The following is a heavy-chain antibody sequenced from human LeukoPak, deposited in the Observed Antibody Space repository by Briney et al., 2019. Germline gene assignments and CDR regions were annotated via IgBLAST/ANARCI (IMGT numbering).Heavy chain of an antibody. CDR1: GGSISSGDYY. J-gene: IGHJ5*02. D-gene: IGHD3-3*01. CDR3: ASLLPITIFGVVKGWFDP. Sequence: SETLSLTCTVSGGSISSGDYYWSWIRQPPGKGLEWIGYIYYSGSTYYIPSLKSRVTISVDTSKNQFSLKLSSVTAADTAVYYCASLLPITIFGVVKGWFDPWGQGTLVTVSS. V-gene: IGHV4-30-4*01. CDR2: IYYSGST.